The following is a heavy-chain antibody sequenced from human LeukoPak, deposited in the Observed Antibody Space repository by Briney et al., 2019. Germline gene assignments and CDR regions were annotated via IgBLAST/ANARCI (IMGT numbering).Heavy chain of an antibody. CDR1: GFTFSSYE. Sequence: PGGSLRLSCAASGFTFSSYEMNWVRQAPGKGLDWVSYISSSGTTIYYADSVKGRFTISSDNAKNSLYLQMNSLRAEDTAVYYCARGGIPPDYWGRGTLVTVSS. V-gene: IGHV3-48*03. J-gene: IGHJ4*02. CDR2: ISSSGTTI. CDR3: ARGGIPPDY. D-gene: IGHD2-2*02.